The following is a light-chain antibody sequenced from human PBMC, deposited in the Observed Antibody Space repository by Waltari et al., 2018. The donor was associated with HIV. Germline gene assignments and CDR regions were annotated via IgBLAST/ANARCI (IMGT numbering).Light chain of an antibody. CDR2: DAN. Sequence: QSALTQPASVSGSLGQSITISCIGTSSDIATYHYVSWYQHHPDKAPRLVIYDANSRPAGVPFRFSGSKSGNTASLTISGLQAEDEADYYCASYTITSTLVFGGGTKVTVL. J-gene: IGLJ3*02. CDR1: SSDIATYHY. CDR3: ASYTITSTLV. V-gene: IGLV2-14*01.